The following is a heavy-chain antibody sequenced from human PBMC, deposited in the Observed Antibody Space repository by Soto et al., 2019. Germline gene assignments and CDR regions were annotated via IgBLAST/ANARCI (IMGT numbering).Heavy chain of an antibody. J-gene: IGHJ4*01. V-gene: IGHV1-2*02. CDR2: VSPNSGDT. CDR1: GYTFSDYR. CDR3: ARENWHFDY. Sequence: SVKVTSKTPGYTFSDYRMHWVRQAPGQSHEWMGWVSPNSGDTNYAQEFQGRVTMTRDTSINTVYMELNSLTSDDTSMFYCARENWHFDYWG.